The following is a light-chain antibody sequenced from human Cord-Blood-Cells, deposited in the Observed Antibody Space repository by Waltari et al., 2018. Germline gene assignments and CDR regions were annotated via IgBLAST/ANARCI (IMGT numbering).Light chain of an antibody. V-gene: IGKV3-20*01. J-gene: IGKJ5*01. CDR3: QQYGSSPR. Sequence: EIVLTQSPGTLSLSPGERATLSCRASQSVSSSYLAWYQQKPGQAPRLLIYGASSRATGIPERVSGSGSGTDFTLTISRLEPEDFAVYYCQQYGSSPRFGQGTRLEIK. CDR1: QSVSSSY. CDR2: GAS.